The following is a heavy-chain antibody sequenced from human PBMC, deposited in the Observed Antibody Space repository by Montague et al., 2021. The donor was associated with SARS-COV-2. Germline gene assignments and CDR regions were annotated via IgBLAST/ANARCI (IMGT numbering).Heavy chain of an antibody. Sequence: SETLSLTCAVYGGSFSGYYWSWIRQPPGKGLEWIGEINHSGSTNYNPSLKSRVTISVDTSKNQFSLKLSSVTAADTAASYCARGSWHIVVVTAIRDGYYGMDVWGQGTTVTVSS. J-gene: IGHJ6*02. V-gene: IGHV4-34*01. CDR1: GGSFSGYY. CDR3: ARGSWHIVVVTAIRDGYYGMDV. D-gene: IGHD2-21*02. CDR2: INHSGST.